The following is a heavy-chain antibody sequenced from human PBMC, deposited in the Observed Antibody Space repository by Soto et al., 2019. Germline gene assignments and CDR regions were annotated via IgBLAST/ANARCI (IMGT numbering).Heavy chain of an antibody. CDR1: GFTFSDAW. D-gene: IGHD2-21*01. Sequence: EVQVVESGGGLVKPGGSLRLSCATSGFTFSDAWMAWVRQAPGKGLEWVGRIKSRGSGGTTDYAAPVKGRFTISRDDSKRTVYLQINSLEIEDTAAYYCSWGDRHYFGSWGQGTLVIVSS. J-gene: IGHJ4*02. CDR3: SWGDRHYFGS. CDR2: IKSRGSGGTT. V-gene: IGHV3-15*01.